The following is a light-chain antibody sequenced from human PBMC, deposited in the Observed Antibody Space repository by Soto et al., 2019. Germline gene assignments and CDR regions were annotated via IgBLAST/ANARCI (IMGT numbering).Light chain of an antibody. CDR2: GNS. CDR1: SSNIGAGYD. J-gene: IGLJ2*01. V-gene: IGLV1-40*01. CDR3: QSYDSSLSAVV. Sequence: QAVVTQPPSVSGAPGQRVTISCTGGSSNIGAGYDVHWYQQLPGTAPKLLIYGNSNRPSGVPDRFSGSKSGTSASLAITGLQAEDEADYYCQSYDSSLSAVVFGGGTKLTVL.